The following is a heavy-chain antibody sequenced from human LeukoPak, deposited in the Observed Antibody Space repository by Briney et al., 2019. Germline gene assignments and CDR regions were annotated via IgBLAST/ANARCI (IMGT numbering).Heavy chain of an antibody. CDR3: ARDRPRWGSGSYNGEI. CDR1: GYTFTSYG. Sequence: VASVKVSFKASGYTFTSYGISWVRQAPGQGLEWMGWISAYNGNTNYAQKLQGRVTMTTDTSTSTAYMELRSLRSDDTAVYYCARDRPRWGSGSYNGEIWGQGTLVTVSS. D-gene: IGHD3-10*01. J-gene: IGHJ4*02. V-gene: IGHV1-18*04. CDR2: ISAYNGNT.